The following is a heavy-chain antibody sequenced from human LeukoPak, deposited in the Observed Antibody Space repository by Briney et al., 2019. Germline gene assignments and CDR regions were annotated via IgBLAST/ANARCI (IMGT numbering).Heavy chain of an antibody. J-gene: IGHJ4*02. CDR3: ARVFPDHYDYVWGSYPAYYFDY. Sequence: PGGSLRLSCAASGFTFSSYSMNWVRQAPGKGLEWVSYISSSSSTIYYADSVKGRFTISRDNAKNSLYLQMNSLRAEDTAVYYCARVFPDHYDYVWGSYPAYYFDYWGQGTLVTVSS. D-gene: IGHD3-16*02. CDR2: ISSSSSTI. V-gene: IGHV3-48*01. CDR1: GFTFSSYS.